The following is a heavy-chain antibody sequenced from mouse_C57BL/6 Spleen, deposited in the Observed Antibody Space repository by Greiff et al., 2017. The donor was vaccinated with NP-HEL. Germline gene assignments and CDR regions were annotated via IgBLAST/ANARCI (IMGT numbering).Heavy chain of an antibody. D-gene: IGHD2-3*01. J-gene: IGHJ3*01. Sequence: EVQVVESGGGLVQPGGSLKLSCAASGFTFSDYYMYWVRQTPEKRLEWVAYISNGGGSPYYPDTVKGRFTISRDNAKNTLYLQMSRLKSEDTAMYYCARLKDGYLFAYWGQGTLVTVSA. CDR2: ISNGGGSP. CDR1: GFTFSDYY. V-gene: IGHV5-12*01. CDR3: ARLKDGYLFAY.